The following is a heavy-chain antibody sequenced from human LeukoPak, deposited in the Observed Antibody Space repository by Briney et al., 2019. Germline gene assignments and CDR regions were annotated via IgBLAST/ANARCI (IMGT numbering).Heavy chain of an antibody. J-gene: IGHJ4*02. V-gene: IGHV3-11*04. CDR3: ARAQFVTNYFDS. D-gene: IGHD1-14*01. CDR2: ISSTGSTT. CDR1: GFNFNEHY. Sequence: GGSLRLSCAASGFNFNEHYMSWITQAPGKGLEWLSYISSTGSTTYSADSVKGRFTISRDNAKTSLYLQLNHVTTEDTAVYYCARAQFVTNYFDSWGQGTLVTVSS.